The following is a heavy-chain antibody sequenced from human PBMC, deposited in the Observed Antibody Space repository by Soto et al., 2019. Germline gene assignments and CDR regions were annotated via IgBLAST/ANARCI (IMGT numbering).Heavy chain of an antibody. CDR2: ISAYNGNT. J-gene: IGHJ3*02. Sequence: ASVKVSCKASGYTFTSYGISWVRQAPGQGLEWMGWISAYNGNTNYAQKLQGRVTMTTDTSTSTAYMELRSLRSDDTAVYYCARAQYYCSGGSCYSGSGGAFDIWGQGTMVTVSS. V-gene: IGHV1-18*01. CDR1: GYTFTSYG. CDR3: ARAQYYCSGGSCYSGSGGAFDI. D-gene: IGHD2-15*01.